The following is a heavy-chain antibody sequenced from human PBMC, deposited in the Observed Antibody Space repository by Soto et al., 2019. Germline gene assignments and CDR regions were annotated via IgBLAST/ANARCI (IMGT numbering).Heavy chain of an antibody. CDR1: GFTFSSYS. D-gene: IGHD3-3*01. Sequence: GGSLRLSCAASGFTFSSYSMNWVRQAPGKGLEWVSSISSSSSYIYYADSVKGRFTISRDNAKNSLYLQMNSLRAEDMAVYYCARDSYYDFWSGPADFDYWGQGTLVTVSS. CDR3: ARDSYYDFWSGPADFDY. J-gene: IGHJ4*02. CDR2: ISSSSSYI. V-gene: IGHV3-21*01.